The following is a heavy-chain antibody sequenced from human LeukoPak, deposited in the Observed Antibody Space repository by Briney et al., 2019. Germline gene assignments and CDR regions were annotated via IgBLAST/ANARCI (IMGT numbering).Heavy chain of an antibody. Sequence: ASVKVSCKASGYSLTGYFIHWARQAPGQGPEWLGWINSNSGDTNFAQKFKGRVTMTRDTSVNTAYMELSSLRSDDTAVYYCARAPTRLSPFDYWGQGTLVTVSS. J-gene: IGHJ4*02. CDR2: INSNSGDT. CDR3: ARAPTRLSPFDY. D-gene: IGHD2-15*01. CDR1: GYSLTGYF. V-gene: IGHV1-2*02.